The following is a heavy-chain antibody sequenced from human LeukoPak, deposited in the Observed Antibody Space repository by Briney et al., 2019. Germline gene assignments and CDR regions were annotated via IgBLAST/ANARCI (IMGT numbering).Heavy chain of an antibody. D-gene: IGHD6-13*01. V-gene: IGHV3-23*01. J-gene: IGHJ4*02. Sequence: GGSLRLSCVVSGFTFSSYAISWVRQAPGKGLEWVSAISGSGVSTYYADSVKGRFTISRDNSKNTLFLQMSLLRAEDTAVYYCAKDSARASFDYWGQGTLVTVSS. CDR2: ISGSGVST. CDR1: GFTFSSYA. CDR3: AKDSARASFDY.